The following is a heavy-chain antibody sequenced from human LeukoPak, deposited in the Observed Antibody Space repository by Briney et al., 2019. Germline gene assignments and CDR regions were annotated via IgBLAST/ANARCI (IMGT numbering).Heavy chain of an antibody. J-gene: IGHJ4*02. Sequence: ASVKVSCKASGYTFTSYGISWVRRAPGQGLEWMGWISAYNGNTNYAQKLQGRVTMTTDTSTSTAYMELRSLRSDDTAVYYCARVGRDSSGYYATSYFDYWGQGTLVTVSS. CDR1: GYTFTSYG. D-gene: IGHD3-22*01. CDR2: ISAYNGNT. V-gene: IGHV1-18*01. CDR3: ARVGRDSSGYYATSYFDY.